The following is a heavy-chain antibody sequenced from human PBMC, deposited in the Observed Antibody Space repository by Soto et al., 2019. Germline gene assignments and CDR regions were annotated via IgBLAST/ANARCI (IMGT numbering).Heavy chain of an antibody. D-gene: IGHD1-26*01. V-gene: IGHV3-48*03. CDR2: ISSSGSTI. CDR3: AGMASELAAVDY. J-gene: IGHJ4*02. CDR1: GFTFSSYE. Sequence: GGSLRLSCAASGFTFSSYEMNWVRQAPGKGLEWVSYISSSGSTIYYADSVKGRFTISGDNAKNSLYLQMNSLRAEDTAVYYCAGMASELAAVDYWGQGPLVTVSS.